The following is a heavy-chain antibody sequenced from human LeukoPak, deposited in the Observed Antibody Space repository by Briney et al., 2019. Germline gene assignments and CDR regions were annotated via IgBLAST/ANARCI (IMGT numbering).Heavy chain of an antibody. Sequence: GGPLRLSCVASGFTFTDSWMHWVRHAPGKGPEWLSRISKDGSITVYAASAKGRFTVSRDNAKNFVYLEVTSLRREDTAVYYCARGGFSGSFYKFSWGQGTLVTVAS. D-gene: IGHD6-25*01. CDR2: ISKDGSIT. CDR1: GFTFTDSW. J-gene: IGHJ4*02. CDR3: ARGGFSGSFYKFS. V-gene: IGHV3-74*01.